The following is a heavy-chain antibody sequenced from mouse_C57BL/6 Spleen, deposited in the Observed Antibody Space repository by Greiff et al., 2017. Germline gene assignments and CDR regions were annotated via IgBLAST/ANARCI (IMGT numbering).Heavy chain of an antibody. J-gene: IGHJ2*01. CDR3: ARGKLGPDNYFDY. CDR1: GYTFTSYW. D-gene: IGHD4-1*01. Sequence: QVQLQQPGAELVKPGASVKLSCKASGYTFTSYWMHWVKQRPGQGLEWIGMIHPNSGSTNYNEKFKSKATLTVDKSSSTAYMQLSSLTSEDSAVYYCARGKLGPDNYFDYWGQGTTLTVSS. V-gene: IGHV1-64*01. CDR2: IHPNSGST.